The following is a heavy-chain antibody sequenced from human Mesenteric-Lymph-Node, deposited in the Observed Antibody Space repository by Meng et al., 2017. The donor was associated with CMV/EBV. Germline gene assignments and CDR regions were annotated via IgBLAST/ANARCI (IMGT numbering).Heavy chain of an antibody. CDR2: IIPMSGTV. V-gene: IGHV1-69*01. D-gene: IGHD3-10*01. Sequence: FSNSAIIWVRQAPGQGLEWMGGIIPMSGTVNYGQEFQGRVTITADESTSTAYMELSGLRSVDTAMYYCAKGYGSETYTAARYRYFDLWGRGTLVTVSS. CDR1: FSNSA. J-gene: IGHJ2*01. CDR3: AKGYGSETYTAARYRYFDL.